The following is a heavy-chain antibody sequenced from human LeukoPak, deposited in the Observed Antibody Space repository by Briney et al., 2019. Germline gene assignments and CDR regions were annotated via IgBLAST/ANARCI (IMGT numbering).Heavy chain of an antibody. D-gene: IGHD6-6*01. J-gene: IGHJ6*04. CDR3: ARDGSGSSADV. V-gene: IGHV4-59*01. CDR1: GVSISSSY. Sequence: SETLSLTCAVSGVSISSSYWSWIRQHPGKGLEWMGYIYYSGNTNYNPSLKSRVAMSIDTSKNQFSLKLTSVTAADTALYYCARDGSGSSADVWGKGTSVTVSS. CDR2: IYYSGNT.